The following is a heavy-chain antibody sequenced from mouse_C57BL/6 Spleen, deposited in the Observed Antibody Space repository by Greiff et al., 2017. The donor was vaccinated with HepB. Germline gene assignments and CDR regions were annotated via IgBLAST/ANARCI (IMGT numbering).Heavy chain of an antibody. CDR3: ASPTVVERDYFDY. CDR1: GYTFTSYG. CDR2: IYPRSGNT. V-gene: IGHV1-81*01. D-gene: IGHD1-1*01. J-gene: IGHJ2*01. Sequence: VKLMESGAELARPGASVKLSCKASGYTFTSYGISWVKQRTGQGLEWIGEIYPRSGNTYYNEKFKGKATLTADKSSSTAYMELRSLTSEDSAVYFCASPTVVERDYFDYWGQGTTLTVSS.